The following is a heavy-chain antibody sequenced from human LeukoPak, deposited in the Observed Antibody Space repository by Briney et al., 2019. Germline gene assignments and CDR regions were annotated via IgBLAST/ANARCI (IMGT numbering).Heavy chain of an antibody. CDR1: GFTFSTYV. Sequence: GGSLRLSCAASGFTFSTYVMNWFRQAPGKGLEWVSTISVGAEYIFYADSVKGRFTISRDDSNNALYLQMHSLRAEDTALYYCARCFDIWGQGTMVTVSS. CDR2: ISVGAEYI. V-gene: IGHV3-23*01. CDR3: ARCFDI. J-gene: IGHJ3*02.